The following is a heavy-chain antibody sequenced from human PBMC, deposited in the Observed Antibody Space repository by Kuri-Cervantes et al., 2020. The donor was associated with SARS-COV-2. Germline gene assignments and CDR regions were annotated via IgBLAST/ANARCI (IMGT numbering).Heavy chain of an antibody. CDR3: ARVGRYSYGLDY. V-gene: IGHV3-74*01. CDR2: INSDGSST. CDR1: GFTFSSYW. Sequence: GESLKISCAASGFTFSSYWMHWVRQAPGKGLAWVSRINSDGSSTSYADSVKGRFTISRDNSKNTPYLQMNSLRAEDTAVYYCARVGRYSYGLDYWGQGTLVTVSS. D-gene: IGHD5-18*01. J-gene: IGHJ4*02.